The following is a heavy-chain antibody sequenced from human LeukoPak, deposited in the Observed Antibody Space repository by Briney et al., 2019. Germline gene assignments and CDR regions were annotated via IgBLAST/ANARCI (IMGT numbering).Heavy chain of an antibody. J-gene: IGHJ4*02. CDR3: ARGADQEFDF. CDR2: INPRDGTT. V-gene: IGHV1-46*02. Sequence: ASVKVSCKSSGHTFNNHFIHWVRQAPGQGLEWMGMINPRDGTTRTSQNFQGRVTMTRDTSTSTLYMGLSSLRSEDTATYFCARGADQEFDFWGQGTLVTVSS. CDR1: GHTFNNHF.